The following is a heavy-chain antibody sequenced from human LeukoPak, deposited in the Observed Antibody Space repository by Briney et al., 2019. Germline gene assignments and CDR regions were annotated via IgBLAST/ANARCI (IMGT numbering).Heavy chain of an antibody. CDR3: AKWAGVYDYDSSGYLSGFDY. CDR2: ISGSSGNT. J-gene: IGHJ4*02. D-gene: IGHD3-22*01. Sequence: GGSLRLSCAASGFTFSNYAMNWVRQAPGKGLEWVSAISGSSGNTYYADSVKGRFTISRDNSKNTLYLQMNSLRPEDTAVYYCAKWAGVYDYDSSGYLSGFDYWGQGTLVAVSS. CDR1: GFTFSNYA. V-gene: IGHV3-23*01.